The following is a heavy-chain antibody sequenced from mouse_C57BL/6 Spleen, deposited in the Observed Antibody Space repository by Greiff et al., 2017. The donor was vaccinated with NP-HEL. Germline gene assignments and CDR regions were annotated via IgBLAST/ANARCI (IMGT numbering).Heavy chain of an antibody. J-gene: IGHJ2*01. V-gene: IGHV1-26*01. CDR1: GYTFTDYY. CDR2: INPNNGGT. D-gene: IGHD1-1*01. CDR3: ARGGYYGSSYFDY. Sequence: EVQLQQSGPELVKPGASVKISCKASGYTFTDYYMNWVKQSHGKSLEWIGDINPNNGGTSYNQKFKGKATLTVDKSSSTAYMELRSLTSEDSAVDYCARGGYYGSSYFDYWGQGTTLTVSS.